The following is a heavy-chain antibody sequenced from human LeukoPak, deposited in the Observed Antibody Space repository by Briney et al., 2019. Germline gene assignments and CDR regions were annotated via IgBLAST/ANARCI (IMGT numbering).Heavy chain of an antibody. J-gene: IGHJ4*02. D-gene: IGHD6-13*01. CDR2: FDPEDGEI. V-gene: IGHV1-24*01. Sequence: GASVKVSCKVSGYTLTELSMHWVRQAPGKGLEWMGGFDPEDGEIIYAQKFQGRVTMTEDTSTDTAYMELSSLRSEDTAVYYCATTVPYSSSWYGFPDYWGQGTLVTVSS. CDR1: GYTLTELS. CDR3: ATTVPYSSSWYGFPDY.